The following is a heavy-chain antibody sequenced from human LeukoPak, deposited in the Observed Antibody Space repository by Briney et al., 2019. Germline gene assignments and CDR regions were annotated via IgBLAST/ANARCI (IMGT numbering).Heavy chain of an antibody. CDR1: GFTFSSYG. CDR3: AWFGELFTGTDY. V-gene: IGHV3-23*01. D-gene: IGHD3-10*01. CDR2: ISGSGGST. Sequence: GGSLRLSCAASGFTFSSYGMSWVRQAPGKGLEWVSAISGSGGSTYYADSVKGRFTISRDNSKNTLYLQMNSLRAEDTAVYYCAWFGELFTGTDYWGQGTLVTVSS. J-gene: IGHJ4*02.